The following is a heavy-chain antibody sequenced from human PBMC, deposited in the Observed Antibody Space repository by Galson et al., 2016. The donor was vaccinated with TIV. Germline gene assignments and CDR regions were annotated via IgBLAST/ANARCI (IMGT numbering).Heavy chain of an antibody. V-gene: IGHV1-69*02. CDR3: ASSTTATTNYYYMDV. CDR1: GDSFSSHT. CDR2: IIPMINIA. Sequence: SVKVSCKASGDSFSSHTISWLRQAPGQGLEWMGRIIPMINIANYAQNFQGRVTITADESTSTAYMELNSLRSEDTAVYYCASSTTATTNYYYMDVWGKGTTVIVSS. J-gene: IGHJ6*03. D-gene: IGHD4-17*01.